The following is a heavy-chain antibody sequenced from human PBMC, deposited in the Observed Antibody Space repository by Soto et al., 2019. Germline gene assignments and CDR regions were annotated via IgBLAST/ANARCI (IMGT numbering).Heavy chain of an antibody. CDR1: GFTFSSYS. Sequence: EVQLVESGGGLVKPGGSLRLSCAASGFTFSSYSMNWVRQAPGKGLEWVSSISSSSSYIYYADSVKGRFTISRDNAKNSLYLQRNSLRAEDTAVYYCARLEPEEIAVAGQSIDYWRQGTLGTVSS. CDR2: ISSSSSYI. V-gene: IGHV3-21*01. CDR3: ARLEPEEIAVAGQSIDY. J-gene: IGHJ4*02. D-gene: IGHD6-19*01.